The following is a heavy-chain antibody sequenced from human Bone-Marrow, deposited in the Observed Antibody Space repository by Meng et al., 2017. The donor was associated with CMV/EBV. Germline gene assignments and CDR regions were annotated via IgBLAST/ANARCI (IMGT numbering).Heavy chain of an antibody. J-gene: IGHJ3*02. CDR3: AKEGGSYAFGAFDI. CDR2: ISWDGGST. CDR1: GFTFDDYT. V-gene: IGHV3-43*01. Sequence: GGSLRLSCAASGFTFDDYTMHWVRQAPGKGLEWVSLISWDGGSTYYADSVKGRFTIPRDNSKNSLYLQMNSLRAEDTALYYCAKEGGSYAFGAFDIWGQGTRVTGSS. D-gene: IGHD1-26*01.